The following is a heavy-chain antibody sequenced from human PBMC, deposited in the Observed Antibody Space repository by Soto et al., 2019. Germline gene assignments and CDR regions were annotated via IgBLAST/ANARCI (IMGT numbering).Heavy chain of an antibody. Sequence: PGWSLRLSCAACGFTVSSYGMHWVRQAPGKGLEWVAVIWFDGSNKYYADSVKGRFTISRDNSKNTLYLQMNSLRAEDTAVYYCATGDTAMDVYYYYGMDVWGQGTTVTVSS. J-gene: IGHJ6*02. CDR2: IWFDGSNK. CDR1: GFTVSSYG. CDR3: ATGDTAMDVYYYYGMDV. V-gene: IGHV3-33*01. D-gene: IGHD5-18*01.